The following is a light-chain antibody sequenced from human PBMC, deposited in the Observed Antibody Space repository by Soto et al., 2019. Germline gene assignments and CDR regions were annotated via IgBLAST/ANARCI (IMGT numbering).Light chain of an antibody. CDR3: QSYDTSNWV. V-gene: IGLV6-57*01. CDR1: SGSIASNY. Sequence: NFMLTQPHSVSESPGKTVTISCTRSSGSIASNYVQWYQQRPGSSPTTVIYEDNQRPSGVPDRFSGSFDSSSNSASLTISGLKTEDEADYYCQSYDTSNWVFGGGTKLTVL. J-gene: IGLJ3*02. CDR2: EDN.